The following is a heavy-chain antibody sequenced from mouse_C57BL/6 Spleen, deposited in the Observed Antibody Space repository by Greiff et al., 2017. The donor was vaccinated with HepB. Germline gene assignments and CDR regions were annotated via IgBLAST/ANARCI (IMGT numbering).Heavy chain of an antibody. V-gene: IGHV1-69*01. Sequence: VQGVESGAELVMPGASVKLSCKASGYTFTSYWMHWVKQRPGQGLEWIGEIDPSDSYTNYNQKFKGKSTLTVDKSSNTAYMQLSSLTSEDSAVYFCARRWLLDFDYWGQGTTLTVSS. CDR3: ARRWLLDFDY. CDR1: GYTFTSYW. J-gene: IGHJ2*01. CDR2: IDPSDSYT. D-gene: IGHD2-3*01.